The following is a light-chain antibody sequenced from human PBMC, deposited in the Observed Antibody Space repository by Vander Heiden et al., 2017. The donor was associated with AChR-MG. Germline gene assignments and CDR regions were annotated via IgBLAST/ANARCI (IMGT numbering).Light chain of an antibody. Sequence: QSVLTQPPSVSEAPGPRVTIPCSGSSSNIGSNVVNWYQQLPGRAPKLLIYYDDLLASGVSDRFSGSKSGTSASLAISGLQSEDEADYYCAAWDDRLNGPVFGGGTKLTVL. J-gene: IGLJ3*02. CDR3: AAWDDRLNGPV. CDR1: SSNIGSNV. V-gene: IGLV1-36*01. CDR2: YDD.